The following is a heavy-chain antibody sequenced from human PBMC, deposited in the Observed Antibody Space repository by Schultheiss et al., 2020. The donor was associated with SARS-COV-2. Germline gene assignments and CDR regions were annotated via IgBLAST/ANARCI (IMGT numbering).Heavy chain of an antibody. V-gene: IGHV3-20*04. CDR1: GFTFDDYG. Sequence: GGSLRLSCAASGFTFDDYGMSWVRQGPGKGLEWVSGISRNGGSTGYADSVKGRFTISRDNAKNTLYLQMNSLRVEDTAVYYCAGASASSWYQFDKWGQGTLVTVSS. J-gene: IGHJ4*02. D-gene: IGHD6-13*01. CDR2: ISRNGGST. CDR3: AGASASSWYQFDK.